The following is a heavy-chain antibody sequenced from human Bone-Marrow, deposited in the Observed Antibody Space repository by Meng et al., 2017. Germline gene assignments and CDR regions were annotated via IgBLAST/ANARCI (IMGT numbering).Heavy chain of an antibody. D-gene: IGHD2-15*01. V-gene: IGHV3-74*01. J-gene: IGHJ5*02. CDR2: INSDGSST. CDR1: GFTCSSYW. CDR3: ASSGGSCFDP. Sequence: GRLWESGGGVVQPGGSLRLACAASGFTCSSYWMHWVRQAPGKGLVWVARINSDGSSTSYADSVKGRFTISRDNAKNTLYLQMNSLRAEDTAVYYCASSGGSCFDPWGQGTLVTVSS.